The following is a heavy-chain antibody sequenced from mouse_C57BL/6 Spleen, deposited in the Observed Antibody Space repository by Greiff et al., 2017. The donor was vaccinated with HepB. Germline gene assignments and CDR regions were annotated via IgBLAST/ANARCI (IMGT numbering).Heavy chain of an antibody. CDR2: ISSGSSTI. V-gene: IGHV5-17*01. Sequence: EVQLVESGGGLVKPGGSLKLSCAASGFTFSDYGMHWVRQAPEKGLEWVAYISSGSSTIYYADTVKGRFTISRDNAKNTLFLQMTSLRSEDTAMYYCARDIHYYGSSYVEVWYFDVWGTGTTVTVSS. J-gene: IGHJ1*03. CDR1: GFTFSDYG. CDR3: ARDIHYYGSSYVEVWYFDV. D-gene: IGHD1-1*01.